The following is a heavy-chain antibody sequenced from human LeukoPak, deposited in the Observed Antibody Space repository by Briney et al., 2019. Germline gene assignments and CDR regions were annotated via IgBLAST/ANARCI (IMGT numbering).Heavy chain of an antibody. D-gene: IGHD3-10*01. CDR3: ANYYNSGPQGDY. V-gene: IGHV3-7*01. J-gene: IGHJ4*02. CDR2: IKQDGSQK. Sequence: GGSLRLSCVASGFTFSSYWMSWVRQAPGKGLEWVANIKQDGSQKYYVDSVKGRFTVSRDNAKNSLYLQMNSLRVDDTAVYYCANYYNSGPQGDYWGQGTLVTVSS. CDR1: GFTFSSYW.